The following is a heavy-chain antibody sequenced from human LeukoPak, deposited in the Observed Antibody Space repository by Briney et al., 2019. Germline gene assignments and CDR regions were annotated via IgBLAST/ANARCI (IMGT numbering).Heavy chain of an antibody. CDR2: IYTSGST. CDR3: ARDEWGWFDP. D-gene: IGHD1-26*01. V-gene: IGHV4-61*02. J-gene: IGHJ5*02. Sequence: SETLSLTCTVSGGSISSGSYYWSWIRQPAGKGLEWIGRIYTSGSTNYNPSLKSRVTISVDTSKNQFSLKLSSVTAADMAVYYCARDEWGWFDPWGQGTLVTVSS. CDR1: GGSISSGSYY.